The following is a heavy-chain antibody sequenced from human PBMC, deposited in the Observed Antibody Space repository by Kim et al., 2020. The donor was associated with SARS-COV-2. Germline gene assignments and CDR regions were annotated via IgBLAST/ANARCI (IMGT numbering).Heavy chain of an antibody. CDR1: AGSISIGGYY. CDR2: IYYSGTA. J-gene: IGHJ5*02. Sequence: SETLSLTCTVSAGSISIGGYYWSWIRQHPGEGLEWIGQIYYSGTAYYNPSLRSRISISVDTTKNQSSLKVDSVTAADTAVYYCARTYGGTSWFDPWGQGILVTVYS. V-gene: IGHV4-31*03. D-gene: IGHD2-21*01. CDR3: ARTYGGTSWFDP.